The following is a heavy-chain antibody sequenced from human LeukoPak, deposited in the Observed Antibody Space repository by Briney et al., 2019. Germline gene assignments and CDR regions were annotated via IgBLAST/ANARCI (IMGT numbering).Heavy chain of an antibody. D-gene: IGHD5-12*01. CDR2: IYYSGST. CDR3: ARTQYSGYDFQGSFDP. CDR1: GGSISSYY. Sequence: SETLSLTCTVSGGSISSYYWSRIRQPPGKGLEWIGYIYYSGSTNYNPSLKSRVTISVDTSKNQFSLKLSSVTAADTAVYYCARTQYSGYDFQGSFDPWGQGTLVTVSS. V-gene: IGHV4-59*08. J-gene: IGHJ5*02.